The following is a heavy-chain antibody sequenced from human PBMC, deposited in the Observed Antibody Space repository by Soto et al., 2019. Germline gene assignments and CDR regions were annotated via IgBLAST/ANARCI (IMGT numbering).Heavy chain of an antibody. CDR2: ISAYNGNT. J-gene: IGHJ4*02. Sequence: XSVKVSCKASGYTFTSYGVIWVRQAPGQGLEWMGWISAYNGNTNYAQKLQGRVTMTTDTSTSTAYMELRSLRSDDTAVYYCAREGAAAVKGDYWGQGTLVTVSS. CDR3: AREGAAAVKGDY. CDR1: GYTFTSYG. D-gene: IGHD6-13*01. V-gene: IGHV1-18*01.